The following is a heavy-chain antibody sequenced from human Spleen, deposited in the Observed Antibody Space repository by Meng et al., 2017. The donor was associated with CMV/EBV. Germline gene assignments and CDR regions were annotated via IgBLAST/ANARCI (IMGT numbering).Heavy chain of an antibody. D-gene: IGHD6-13*01. CDR2: MNPNSGNT. V-gene: IGHV1-8*01. CDR3: AREGQQLVKGGRTYYYYGMDV. Sequence: ASAKVSCKASGYTFTSYDINWVRQATGQGLEWMGWMNPNSGNTGYAQKFQGRVTMTRNTSISTAYMELSSLRAEDTAVYYCAREGQQLVKGGRTYYYYGMDVWGQGTTVTVSS. J-gene: IGHJ6*02. CDR1: GYTFTSYD.